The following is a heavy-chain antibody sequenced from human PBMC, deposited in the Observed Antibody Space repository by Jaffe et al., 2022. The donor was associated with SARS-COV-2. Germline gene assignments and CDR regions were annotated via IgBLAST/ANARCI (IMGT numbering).Heavy chain of an antibody. CDR2: INHSGST. CDR3: ARGYGGNSYYYYYMDV. V-gene: IGHV4-34*01. J-gene: IGHJ6*03. D-gene: IGHD4-17*01. Sequence: QVQLQQWGAGLLKPSETLSLTCAVYGGSFSGYYWSWIRQPPGKGLEWIGEINHSGSTNYNPSLKSRVTISVDTSKNQFSLKLSSVTAADTAVYYCARGYGGNSYYYYYMDVWGKGTTVTVSS. CDR1: GGSFSGYY.